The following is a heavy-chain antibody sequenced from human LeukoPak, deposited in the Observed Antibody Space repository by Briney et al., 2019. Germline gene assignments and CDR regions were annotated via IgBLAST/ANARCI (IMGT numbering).Heavy chain of an antibody. V-gene: IGHV4-59*01. D-gene: IGHD2-15*01. CDR2: IYYSGST. J-gene: IGHJ4*02. Sequence: RPSETLSLTCTVSGGSISSYCWSWIRQPPGKGLEWIGYIYYSGSTNYNPSLKSRVTISVDTSKNQFSLKLSSVTAADTAVYYCAAGCSGGSCYSHFDYWGQGTLVTVSS. CDR3: AAGCSGGSCYSHFDY. CDR1: GGSISSYC.